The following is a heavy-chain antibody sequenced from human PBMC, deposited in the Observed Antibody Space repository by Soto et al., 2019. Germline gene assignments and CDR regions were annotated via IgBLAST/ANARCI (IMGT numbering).Heavy chain of an antibody. CDR2: IYYTGHT. V-gene: IGHV4-31*03. Sequence: QVQLQESGPGLVKPSQTLSLTCSVSGVSINSGGYYWSWIRHHPGKGLEWIGYIYYTGHTFYNASLKSRVAMSLDTSKNQFSLKRSSVTAADTAVYYCARGSQLERDALDIWGQGTMVTVSS. CDR3: ARGSQLERDALDI. J-gene: IGHJ3*02. CDR1: GVSINSGGYY. D-gene: IGHD1-1*01.